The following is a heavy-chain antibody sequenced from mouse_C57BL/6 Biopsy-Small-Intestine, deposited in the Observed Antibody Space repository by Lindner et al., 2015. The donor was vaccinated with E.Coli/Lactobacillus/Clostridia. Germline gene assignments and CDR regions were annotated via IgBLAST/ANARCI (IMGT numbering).Heavy chain of an antibody. D-gene: IGHD2-13*01. CDR1: GYTSPGYG. Sequence: SVKVSCKASGYTSPGYGISWVRQAPGQGLEWVGWLSADSGNTNYAQNLQGRVAMTSDTSTTTAYLELRNLRSEDTAVYFCALTTATTTGGDYWGQGTLVTVSS. J-gene: IGHJ4*01. V-gene: IGHV1-84*02. CDR3: ALTTATTTGGDY. CDR2: LSADSGNT.